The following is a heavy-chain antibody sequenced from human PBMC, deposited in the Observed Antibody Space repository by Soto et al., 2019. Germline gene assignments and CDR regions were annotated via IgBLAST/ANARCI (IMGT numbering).Heavy chain of an antibody. CDR1: GYTFTSYA. D-gene: IGHD3-10*01. CDR2: INAGNGNT. Sequence: ASVKVSCKASGYTFTSYAMHWVRQAPGQRLEWMGWINAGNGNTKYSQKFQGRVTITRDTSASTAYMELSSLRSEDTAVYYCARDLGDRADGSGSYGALSYYYYGMDVWGQGTTVTVSS. J-gene: IGHJ6*02. CDR3: ARDLGDRADGSGSYGALSYYYYGMDV. V-gene: IGHV1-3*01.